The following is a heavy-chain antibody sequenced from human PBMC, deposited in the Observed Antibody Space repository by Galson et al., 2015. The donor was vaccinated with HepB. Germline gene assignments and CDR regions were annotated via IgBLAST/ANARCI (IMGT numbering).Heavy chain of an antibody. V-gene: IGHV3-66*01. CDR3: ARGSPYYYDSSGYYYLKN. D-gene: IGHD3-22*01. CDR1: GFTVSSNY. J-gene: IGHJ4*02. CDR2: IYSGGST. Sequence: SLRLSCAASGFTVSSNYMSWVRQAPGKGLEWVSVIYSGGSTYYADSVKGRFTISRDNSKNTLYLQMNSLRAEDTAVYYCARGSPYYYDSSGYYYLKNWGQGTLVTVSS.